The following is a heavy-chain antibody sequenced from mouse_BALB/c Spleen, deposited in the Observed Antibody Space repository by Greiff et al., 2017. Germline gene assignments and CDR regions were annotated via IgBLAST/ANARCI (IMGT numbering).Heavy chain of an antibody. V-gene: IGHV5-17*02. J-gene: IGHJ1*01. CDR3: ARGNWDDGWYFDV. D-gene: IGHD4-1*01. CDR1: GFTFSSFG. Sequence: DVMLVESGGGLVQPGGSRKLSCAASGFTFSSFGMHWVRQAPEKGLEWVAYISSGSSTIYYADTVKGRFTISRDNPKNTLFLQMTSLRSEDTAMYYCARGNWDDGWYFDVWGAGTTVTVSS. CDR2: ISSGSSTI.